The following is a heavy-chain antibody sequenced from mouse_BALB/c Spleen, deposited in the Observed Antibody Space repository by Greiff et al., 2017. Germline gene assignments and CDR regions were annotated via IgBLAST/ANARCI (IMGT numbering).Heavy chain of an antibody. CDR1: GFSLTSYG. D-gene: IGHD2-4*01. CDR2: IWAGGST. V-gene: IGHV2-9*02. CDR3: ARERYDYGTVGFAY. Sequence: VQLQQSGPGLVAPSQSLSITCTVSGFSLTSYGVHWVRQPPGKGLEWLGVIWAGGSTNYNSALMSRLSISKDNSKSQVFLKMNSLQTDDTAMYYCARERYDYGTVGFAYWGQGTLVTVSA. J-gene: IGHJ3*01.